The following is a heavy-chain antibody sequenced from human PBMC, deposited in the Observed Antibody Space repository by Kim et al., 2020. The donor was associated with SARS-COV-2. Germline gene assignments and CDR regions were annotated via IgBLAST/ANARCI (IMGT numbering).Heavy chain of an antibody. CDR2: TYFRSKWIH. Sequence: SQTLSLTCAISGDCVSSNAPAWDWIRQSPSRGLEWLGRTYFRSKWIHDYAVSLRSRMTINPDTSKNQFSLHLNSVTPEDTAVYYCVRASGSSYDYWGQG. CDR3: VRASGSSYDY. D-gene: IGHD6-6*01. CDR1: GDCVSSNAPA. J-gene: IGHJ4*02. V-gene: IGHV6-1*01.